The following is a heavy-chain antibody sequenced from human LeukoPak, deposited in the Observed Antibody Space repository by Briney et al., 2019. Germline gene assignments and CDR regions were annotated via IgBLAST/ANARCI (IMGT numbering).Heavy chain of an antibody. Sequence: PSQTLSLTCTVSGGSISSGDYYWSWIRQPPGKGLEWIGYIYYSGSTYYNPSLKSRVTISVDTSKNQFSLKLSSVTAADTAVYYCARILPYDYVWGTNWYFDYWGQGTLVTVSS. J-gene: IGHJ4*02. CDR3: ARILPYDYVWGTNWYFDY. CDR1: GGSISSGDYY. D-gene: IGHD3-16*01. CDR2: IYYSGST. V-gene: IGHV4-30-4*01.